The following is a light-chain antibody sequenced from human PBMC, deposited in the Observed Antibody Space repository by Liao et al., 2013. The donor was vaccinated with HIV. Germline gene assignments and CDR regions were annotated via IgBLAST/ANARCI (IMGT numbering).Light chain of an antibody. CDR2: QDT. J-gene: IGLJ3*02. Sequence: SYELTQPPSVSVSPGQTASITCSGDELGYKYASWYQQRPGQSPVLVIYQDTKRPSGIPERFSGSNSGNTATLTISGTQAMDEADYYCQAWDSSTGVFGGGTKLMVL. CDR1: ELGYKY. CDR3: QAWDSSTGV. V-gene: IGLV3-1*01.